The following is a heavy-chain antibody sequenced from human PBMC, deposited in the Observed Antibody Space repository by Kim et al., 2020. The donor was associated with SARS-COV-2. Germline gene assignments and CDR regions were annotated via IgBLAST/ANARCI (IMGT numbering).Heavy chain of an antibody. J-gene: IGHJ6*02. V-gene: IGHV1-69*13. CDR1: GGTFSSYA. D-gene: IGHD2-21*02. CDR2: IIPIFGTA. CDR3: ARDRHCGGDCYSFYYYGMDV. Sequence: SVKVSCKASGGTFSSYAISWVRQAPGQGLEWMGGIIPIFGTANYAQKFQGRVTITADESTSTAYMELSSLRSEDTAVYYCARDRHCGGDCYSFYYYGMDVWGQGTTVTVSS.